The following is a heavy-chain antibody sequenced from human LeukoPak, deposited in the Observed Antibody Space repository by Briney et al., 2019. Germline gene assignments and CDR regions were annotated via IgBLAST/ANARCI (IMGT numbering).Heavy chain of an antibody. J-gene: IGHJ1*01. CDR1: GFTFSNYW. CDR2: INQDGSEK. Sequence: GGSLRLSCAASGFTFSNYWMNWVRQAPGKGLVWVANINQDGSEKNYVDSVKGRFTISRDNAKNSLYLQMKSLRAEDTALYYCVRETYDYDSSGYYAYWGQGTLVTVSS. V-gene: IGHV3-7*01. CDR3: VRETYDYDSSGYYAY. D-gene: IGHD3-22*01.